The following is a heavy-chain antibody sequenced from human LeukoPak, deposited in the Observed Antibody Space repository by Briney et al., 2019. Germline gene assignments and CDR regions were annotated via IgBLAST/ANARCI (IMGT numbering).Heavy chain of an antibody. CDR3: ARGRNIVVVPAACDFDY. V-gene: IGHV4-34*01. Sequence: MPSETLSLTCAVYGGSFSGYYWSWIRQPPGKGLEWIGEINHSGSTNYNPSLKSRVTISVDTSKNQFSLKLSSVTAADTAVYYCARGRNIVVVPAACDFDYWGQGTLVTVSS. CDR2: INHSGST. D-gene: IGHD2-2*01. CDR1: GGSFSGYY. J-gene: IGHJ4*02.